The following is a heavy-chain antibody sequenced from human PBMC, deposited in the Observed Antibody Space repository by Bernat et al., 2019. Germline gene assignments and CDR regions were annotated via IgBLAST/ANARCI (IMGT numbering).Heavy chain of an antibody. CDR2: IKQDGSEK. D-gene: IGHD3-3*01. CDR1: GFTFSSYW. J-gene: IGHJ3*02. V-gene: IGHV3-7*01. Sequence: EVQLVVSGGGLVQPGGSLRLSCAASGFTFSSYWMSWVRQAPGKGLEWVANIKQDGSEKYYVDSVKGRFTISRDNAKNSLYLQMNSLRAEDTAVYYCARDVGRWSAEEDAFDIWGQGTMVTVSS. CDR3: ARDVGRWSAEEDAFDI.